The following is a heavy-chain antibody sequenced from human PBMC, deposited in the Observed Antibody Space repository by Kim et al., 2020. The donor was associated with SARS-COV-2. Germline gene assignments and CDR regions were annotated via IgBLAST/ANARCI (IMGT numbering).Heavy chain of an antibody. J-gene: IGHJ1*01. V-gene: IGHV3-30*18. Sequence: GGSLRLSCAASGFTFSSYGMHWVRQAPGKGLEWVAVISYDGSNKYYADSVKGRFTISRDNSKNTLYLQMNSLRAEDTAVYYSAKDLYYDFWSGYSTHWG. D-gene: IGHD3-3*01. CDR1: GFTFSSYG. CDR2: ISYDGSNK. CDR3: AKDLYYDFWSGYSTH.